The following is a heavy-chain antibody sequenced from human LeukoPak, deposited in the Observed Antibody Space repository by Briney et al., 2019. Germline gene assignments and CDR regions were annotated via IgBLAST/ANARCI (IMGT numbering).Heavy chain of an antibody. CDR3: ARAGPGVTMIVVVNAFDI. D-gene: IGHD3-22*01. CDR1: GFTFGDYA. Sequence: GGSLRLSCTASGFTFGDYAMSWVRQAPGKGLEWVSSISSSSDYIYYADSVKGRFTISRDNAKNSLYLQMNSLRAEDTAVYYCARAGPGVTMIVVVNAFDIWGQGTMVTVSS. V-gene: IGHV3-21*01. CDR2: ISSSSDYI. J-gene: IGHJ3*02.